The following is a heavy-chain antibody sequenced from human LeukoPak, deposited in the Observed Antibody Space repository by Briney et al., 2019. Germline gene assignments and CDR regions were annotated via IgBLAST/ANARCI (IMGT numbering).Heavy chain of an antibody. D-gene: IGHD1-14*01. J-gene: IGHJ4*02. CDR2: ISSSSSTI. CDR3: AKLHNLNCDY. Sequence: GGSLRLSCAASGFTFSSYSMNWVRQAPGKGLEWVSYISSSSSTIYYADSVKGRFTISRDNSKNTFFLQMNNLRPEDTAIYYCAKLHNLNCDYWGLGTLVTVSS. CDR1: GFTFSSYS. V-gene: IGHV3-48*01.